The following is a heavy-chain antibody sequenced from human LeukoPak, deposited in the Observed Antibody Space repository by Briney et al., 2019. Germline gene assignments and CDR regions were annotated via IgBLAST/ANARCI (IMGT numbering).Heavy chain of an antibody. D-gene: IGHD6-13*01. CDR1: GFTFSSYE. V-gene: IGHV3-48*03. J-gene: IGHJ4*02. Sequence: GGSLRLSCAASGFTFSSYEMNWVRQAPGKGLEWVSYISSSGSTIYYADSVKGRFTISRDNAKNSLYLQMNSLRAEDTAVYYCARDRGWQQLVLSHFDYWGQGTLVTVSS. CDR3: ARDRGWQQLVLSHFDY. CDR2: ISSSGSTI.